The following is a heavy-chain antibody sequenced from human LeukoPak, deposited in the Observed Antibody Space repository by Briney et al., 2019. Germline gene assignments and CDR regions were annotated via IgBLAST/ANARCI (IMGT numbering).Heavy chain of an antibody. CDR1: GFTLSSYW. Sequence: PGGSLRLSCAPSGFTLSSYWMSWFRQAPGKGLEWVANIKHDGSEIHYVDSVKGRFTISRDNAKNSLCLQMNSLRADDTAVYYCARYLNSGPEDYWGQGTLVTVSS. J-gene: IGHJ4*02. CDR2: IKHDGSEI. D-gene: IGHD1-26*01. V-gene: IGHV3-7*01. CDR3: ARYLNSGPEDY.